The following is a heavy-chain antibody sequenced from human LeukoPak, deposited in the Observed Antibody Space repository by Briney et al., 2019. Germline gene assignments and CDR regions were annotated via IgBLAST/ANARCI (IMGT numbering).Heavy chain of an antibody. CDR2: IYSRGST. V-gene: IGHV4-4*07. Sequence: SETLSLTCIVSGGSISSYYWSWIRQPAGKGLEWIGRIYSRGSTNYSPSLKSRVTMSVDTSKNQFSLRLTSVTAADTAVYFCASRESASVVRFDHWGQGTLVTVSS. CDR3: ASRESASVVRFDH. J-gene: IGHJ4*02. CDR1: GGSISSYY. D-gene: IGHD3-10*01.